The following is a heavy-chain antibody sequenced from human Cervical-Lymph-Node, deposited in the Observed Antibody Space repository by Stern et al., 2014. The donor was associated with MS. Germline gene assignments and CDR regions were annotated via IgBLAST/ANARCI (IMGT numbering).Heavy chain of an antibody. CDR1: GYTFTSSS. CDR2: INPSGDST. CDR3: ARGQRYFDY. Sequence: QVQLVQSGPEVKQTGASVKLSCKAPGYTFTSSSMHWVRQAPGPGLEWMGIINPSGDSTTYAPKFQGRVTMTRDTSSSTVYMERSSLGSEDTAVYYCARGQRYFDYWGQGTLVTVSS. V-gene: IGHV1-46*01. J-gene: IGHJ4*02.